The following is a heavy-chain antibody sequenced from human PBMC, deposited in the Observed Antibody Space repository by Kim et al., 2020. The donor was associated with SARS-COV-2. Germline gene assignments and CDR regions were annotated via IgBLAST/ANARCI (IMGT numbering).Heavy chain of an antibody. CDR2: ISGSGGST. CDR1: GFTFSSYA. V-gene: IGHV3-23*01. CDR3: AKSRRVHNGSGSYYSYYYYYGMDV. Sequence: GGSLRLSCAASGFTFSSYAMSWVRQAPGKGLEWVSAISGSGGSTYYADSVKGRFTISRDNSKNTLYLQMNSLRAEDTAVYYCAKSRRVHNGSGSYYSYYYYYGMDVWGQGTTVTVSS. D-gene: IGHD3-10*01. J-gene: IGHJ6*02.